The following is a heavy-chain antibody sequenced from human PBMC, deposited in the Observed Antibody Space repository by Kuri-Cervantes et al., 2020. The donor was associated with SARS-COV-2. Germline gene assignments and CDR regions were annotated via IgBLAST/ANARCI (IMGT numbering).Heavy chain of an antibody. CDR3: AKTTPGSTSRIFYGMEV. CDR1: GFTVSSNH. CDR2: IYNDGTT. D-gene: IGHD2-2*01. Sequence: GGSLRLSCAASGFTVSSNHMSWVRQAPGKGLEWVSIIYNDGTTYYADSVEGRFTISRDNSKNMVYLQVNSLRAEDTAVYYCAKTTPGSTSRIFYGMEVWGQGTTVTVSS. V-gene: IGHV3-53*01. J-gene: IGHJ6*02.